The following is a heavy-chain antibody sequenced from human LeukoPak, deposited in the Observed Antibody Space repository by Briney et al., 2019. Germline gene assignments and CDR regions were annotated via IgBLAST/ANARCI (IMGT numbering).Heavy chain of an antibody. D-gene: IGHD4/OR15-4a*01. CDR1: GGSSSSYY. V-gene: IGHV4-4*07. CDR2: IYTSGST. CDR3: ARELRGARYYYYMDV. J-gene: IGHJ6*03. Sequence: PSETLSLTCTVAGGSSSSYYWSWIRQPAGKGLEWIGRIYTSGSTNYNPSLKSRVTMSVDTSKNQFSLKLSSVTAADTAVYYCARELRGARYYYYMDVWGKGTTVTVSS.